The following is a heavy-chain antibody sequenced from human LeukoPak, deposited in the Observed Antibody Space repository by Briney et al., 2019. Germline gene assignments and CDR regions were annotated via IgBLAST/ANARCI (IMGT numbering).Heavy chain of an antibody. CDR1: GGSVSSGSYF. D-gene: IGHD3-22*01. J-gene: IGHJ4*02. CDR2: FYYSGST. CDR3: ARDGYYYDSSGYYEKMYYFDY. Sequence: PSETLSLTCTVSGGSVSSGSYFWSWIRQPPGKGLEWIGLFYYSGSTNYNPSLKSRVTISVDTSKNQFSLKLSSVTAADTAVYYCARDGYYYDSSGYYEKMYYFDYWGQGTLVTVSS. V-gene: IGHV4-61*01.